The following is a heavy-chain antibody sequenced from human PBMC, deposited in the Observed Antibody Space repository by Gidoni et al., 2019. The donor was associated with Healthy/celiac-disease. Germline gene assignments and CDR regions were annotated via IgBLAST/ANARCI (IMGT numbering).Heavy chain of an antibody. CDR1: GFTFSSYW. CDR2: IKQDGSEK. V-gene: IGHV3-7*03. J-gene: IGHJ4*02. Sequence: EVQLVESGGGLVQPGGSLRLSCAASGFTFSSYWMSWVRQAPGKGLEWVANIKQDGSEKYYVDSVKGRFTISRDNAKNSLYLQMNSLRAEDTAVYYCARDRYSSGWGALDYWGQGTLVTVSS. CDR3: ARDRYSSGWGALDY. D-gene: IGHD6-19*01.